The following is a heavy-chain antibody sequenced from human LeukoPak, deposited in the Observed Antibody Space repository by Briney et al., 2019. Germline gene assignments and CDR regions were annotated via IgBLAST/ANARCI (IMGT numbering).Heavy chain of an antibody. Sequence: GGSLRLSCAASGLTVTSNYMSWIRQAPGKGLEWVSVIYSGGDTYYADSVKGRFTISRDNSKNTLYVQMNSLRAEDTAVYYCAKYRITMIVVGGAFDIWGQGTMVTVSS. J-gene: IGHJ3*02. CDR2: IYSGGDT. CDR3: AKYRITMIVVGGAFDI. CDR1: GLTVTSNY. V-gene: IGHV3-53*01. D-gene: IGHD3-22*01.